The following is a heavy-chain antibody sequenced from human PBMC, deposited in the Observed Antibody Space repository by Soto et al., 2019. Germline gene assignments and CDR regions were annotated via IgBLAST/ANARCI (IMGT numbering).Heavy chain of an antibody. V-gene: IGHV3-48*03. CDR3: AREELNCGGDCFAF. CDR2: IGTSSTNI. CDR1: GFTFSSYE. Sequence: EVQLVESGGDLVQPGRSLRLSCAASGFTFSSYEFNWVRQAPVKGLECISYIGTSSTNIYYADSVKGRFTSSRDNAKNALYLKMNSLRDEDTAIYYCAREELNCGGDCFAFWGQGTLVTVS. J-gene: IGHJ4*02. D-gene: IGHD2-21*01.